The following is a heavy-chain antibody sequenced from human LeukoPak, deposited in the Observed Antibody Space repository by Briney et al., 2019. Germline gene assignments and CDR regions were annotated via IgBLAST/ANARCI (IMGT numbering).Heavy chain of an antibody. V-gene: IGHV3-21*01. D-gene: IGHD1-26*01. CDR2: ISSSSSYI. CDR1: GFPFSSYS. Sequence: GGSLRLSCTASGFPFSSYSMNWVRQAPGKGLEWVSSISSSSSYIYYADSVKGRFTISRDNAKNSLYLQMNSLRAEDTAVYYCARQFSGVGATYYFDYWGQGTLVTVSS. J-gene: IGHJ4*02. CDR3: ARQFSGVGATYYFDY.